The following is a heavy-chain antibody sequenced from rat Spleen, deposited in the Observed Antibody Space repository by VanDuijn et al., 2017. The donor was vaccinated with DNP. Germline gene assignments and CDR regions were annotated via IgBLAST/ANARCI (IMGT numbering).Heavy chain of an antibody. V-gene: IGHV2-15*01. J-gene: IGHJ2*01. CDR3: TREGIMMVVGFLDY. CDR2: IRANGIT. Sequence: QVQLKESGPGLVQPSETLSLTCTVSGFSLTTYSVSWVRQPPGKGLEWMGRIRANGITDYNSGLKSRLSISRDTSKSQVFLEMNSLQTEDTAIYFCTREGIMMVVGFLDYWGQGVMVTVSS. CDR1: GFSLTTYS. D-gene: IGHD1-12*02.